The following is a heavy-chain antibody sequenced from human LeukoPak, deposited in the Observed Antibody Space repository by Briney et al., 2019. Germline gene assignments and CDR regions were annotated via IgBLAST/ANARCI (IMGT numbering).Heavy chain of an antibody. V-gene: IGHV3-30*03. Sequence: PGGSLRLSCAASGFIFSSYGMHWVRQALGKGLEWVAVISYDGSNKHYADSVKGRFTISRDNAKNTLYLQMNSLRAEDTAVYYCARAGYRGALDIWGQGTMVTVSS. CDR1: GFIFSSYG. J-gene: IGHJ3*02. CDR2: ISYDGSNK. D-gene: IGHD1-26*01. CDR3: ARAGYRGALDI.